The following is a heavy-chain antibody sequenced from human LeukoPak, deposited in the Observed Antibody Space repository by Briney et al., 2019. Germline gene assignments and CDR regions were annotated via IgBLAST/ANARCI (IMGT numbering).Heavy chain of an antibody. CDR2: IFCGGSTTYN. D-gene: IGHD1-26*01. Sequence: KPSETLSLTCTVSGGSINSYFWTWIRQPPGKGLEWIGYIFCGGSTTYNRYNPSLKSRVTISVDTSKNQFSLRLTSVTAADTAVYYCAALVGPTKAVDYCGQGTLVTVSS. CDR1: GGSINSYF. J-gene: IGHJ4*02. V-gene: IGHV4-59*01. CDR3: AALVGPTKAVDY.